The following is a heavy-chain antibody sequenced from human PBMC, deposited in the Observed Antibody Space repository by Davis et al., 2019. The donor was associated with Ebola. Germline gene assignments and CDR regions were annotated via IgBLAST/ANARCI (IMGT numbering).Heavy chain of an antibody. J-gene: IGHJ4*02. V-gene: IGHV3-7*03. CDR1: GFTFSHYG. CDR2: IKQDGSEK. Sequence: GESLKISCAASGFTFSHYGMHWVRQAPGKGLEWVANIKQDGSEKYYVDSVKGRFTISRDNAKNSLYLQMNSLRAEDTAVYYCARLMLSYFDYWGQGTLVTVSS. CDR3: ARLMLSYFDY. D-gene: IGHD2-8*01.